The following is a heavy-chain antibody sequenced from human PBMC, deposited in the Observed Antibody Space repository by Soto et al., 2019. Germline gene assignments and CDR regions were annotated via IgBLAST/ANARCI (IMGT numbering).Heavy chain of an antibody. CDR1: GFTVGNNY. D-gene: IGHD6-19*01. CDR3: TTSPSVGV. J-gene: IGHJ6*02. V-gene: IGHV3-53*01. CDR2: MYSGGGT. Sequence: EVHLVESGGGLIQPGGSLRLSCAASGFTVGNNYMNWVRQAPGKGLEWVSLMYSGGGTYYEDSVKGRFTMSRDSSKNTLYLQLNSLRAEDTAMYYCTTSPSVGVWGQGTMVTVSS.